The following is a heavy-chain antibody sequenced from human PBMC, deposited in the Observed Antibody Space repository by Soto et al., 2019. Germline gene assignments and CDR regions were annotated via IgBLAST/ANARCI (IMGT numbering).Heavy chain of an antibody. CDR3: ARDRRWYYDSSGYLRSEYYYYYYGMDV. CDR1: GFTFSSYG. D-gene: IGHD3-22*01. Sequence: GGSLRLSCAASGFTFSSYGMHWVRQAPGKGLEWVAVIWYDGSNKYYADSVKGRFTISRDNSKNTLYLQMNSLGAEDTAVYYCARDRRWYYDSSGYLRSEYYYYYYGMDVWGQGTTVTVSS. V-gene: IGHV3-33*01. J-gene: IGHJ6*02. CDR2: IWYDGSNK.